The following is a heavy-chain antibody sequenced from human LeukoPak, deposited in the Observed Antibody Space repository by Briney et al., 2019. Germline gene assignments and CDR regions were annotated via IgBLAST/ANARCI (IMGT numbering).Heavy chain of an antibody. CDR3: AREGAAGIFDY. CDR1: GGSVSSGTYY. CDR2: IYTSEST. J-gene: IGHJ4*02. V-gene: IGHV4-61*02. Sequence: SETLSHTCTVSGGSVSSGTYYWTWIRQPAGKGLEWIGRIYTSESTNFNPSLKSRVSISLDTTQNQFSLKVSTVTAADTAVYYFAREGAAGIFDYGGQGILVTFS. D-gene: IGHD6-13*01.